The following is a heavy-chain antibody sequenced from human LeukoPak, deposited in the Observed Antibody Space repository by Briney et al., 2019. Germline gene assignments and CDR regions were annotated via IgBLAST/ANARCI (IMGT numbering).Heavy chain of an antibody. V-gene: IGHV3-74*01. Sequence: GSLRLSCAASGFTFSSYWMHWVRQAPGKGLVWVSRINSDGSSTSYADSVKGRFTISRDNAKNTLYLQMNSLRAEDTAVYYCTRVIYGGNHRDAFDIWGQGTMVTVSS. D-gene: IGHD4-23*01. J-gene: IGHJ3*02. CDR3: TRVIYGGNHRDAFDI. CDR2: INSDGSST. CDR1: GFTFSSYW.